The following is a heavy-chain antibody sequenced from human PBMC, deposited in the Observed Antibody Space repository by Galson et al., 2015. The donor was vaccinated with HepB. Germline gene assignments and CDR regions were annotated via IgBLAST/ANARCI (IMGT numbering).Heavy chain of an antibody. Sequence: SLRLSCAASGFTFSSYAMHWVRQAPGKGLEYVSAISRNGGSTYYADSVKGRFTISRDNSKNTLYLQMSSLRAEDTAVYYCVNLGSAPDAFDIWGQGTMVTVSS. J-gene: IGHJ3*02. V-gene: IGHV3-64D*06. CDR3: VNLGSAPDAFDI. CDR1: GFTFSSYA. CDR2: ISRNGGST. D-gene: IGHD1-26*01.